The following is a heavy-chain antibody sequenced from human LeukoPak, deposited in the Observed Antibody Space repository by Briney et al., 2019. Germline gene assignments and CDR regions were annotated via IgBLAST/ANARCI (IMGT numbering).Heavy chain of an antibody. D-gene: IGHD3-22*01. CDR3: ARDGTGSSGYYPNWFDP. V-gene: IGHV3-53*01. Sequence: PGGSLRLSCAASGFTVSSNYMSWVRQAPGKGLEWVSVIYSGGSTYYADSVKGRFTISRDNSKNTLYLQINSLRAEDTAVYYCARDGTGSSGYYPNWFDPWGQGTLVTVSS. CDR2: IYSGGST. CDR1: GFTVSSNY. J-gene: IGHJ5*02.